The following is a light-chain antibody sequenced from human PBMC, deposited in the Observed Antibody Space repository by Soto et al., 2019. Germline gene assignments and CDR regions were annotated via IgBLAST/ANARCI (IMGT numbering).Light chain of an antibody. J-gene: IGLJ2*01. CDR2: YDS. CDR3: QVLDSSSDHPYVV. Sequence: SYELTQPPSVSVAPGKTARITCGGTNIGSKSVHWYQQKPGQAPVLVIYYDSDRPSGIPERFSGSNSGNTATLTISRVEAGDEADYYCQVLDSSSDHPYVVFGGGTKVTVL. V-gene: IGLV3-21*04. CDR1: NIGSKS.